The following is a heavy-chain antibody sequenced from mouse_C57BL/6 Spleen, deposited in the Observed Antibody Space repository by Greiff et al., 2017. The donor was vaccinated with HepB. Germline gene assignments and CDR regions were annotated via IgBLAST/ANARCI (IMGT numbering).Heavy chain of an antibody. D-gene: IGHD1-1*01. CDR2: IRLKSDNYAT. V-gene: IGHV6-3*01. J-gene: IGHJ1*03. CDR1: GFTFSNYW. CDR3: TGLGLLRSYFDV. Sequence: DVQLQESGGGLVQPGGSMKLSCVASGFTFSNYWMNWVRQSPEKGLEWVAQIRLKSDNYATHYAESVKGRFTISRDDSKSSVYLQMNNLRAEDTGIYYCTGLGLLRSYFDVWGTGTTVTVSS.